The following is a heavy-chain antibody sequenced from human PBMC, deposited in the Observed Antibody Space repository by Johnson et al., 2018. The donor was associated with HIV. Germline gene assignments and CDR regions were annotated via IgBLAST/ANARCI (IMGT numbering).Heavy chain of an antibody. CDR3: ARLRGGFDI. D-gene: IGHD3-10*01. J-gene: IGHJ3*02. CDR2: ISSNGDTT. V-gene: IGHV3-64*01. Sequence: VQLVESGGGVVQSGGSLRLSCAASGFTFNNYAIHWVRQALGKGLEYVSGISSNGDTTYYAKSVKGRFTISRDNSKKTVYLQMGSLRPEDMTVYYCARLRGGFDIWGQGTMVTVSS. CDR1: GFTFNNYA.